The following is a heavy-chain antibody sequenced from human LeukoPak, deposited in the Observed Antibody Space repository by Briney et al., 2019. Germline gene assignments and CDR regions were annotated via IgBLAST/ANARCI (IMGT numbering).Heavy chain of an antibody. J-gene: IGHJ4*02. CDR3: ARVRDGSQDY. Sequence: GGSLRPSCAACGFTFSSYEMNWVRQAPGKGLEWVSYISSGGSTIYYAGSVKGRFTISRDNAKNSLYLQMNSLRAEDTAVYYCARVRDGSQDYWGQGTLVTVSS. CDR1: GFTFSSYE. CDR2: ISSGGSTI. V-gene: IGHV3-48*03. D-gene: IGHD5-24*01.